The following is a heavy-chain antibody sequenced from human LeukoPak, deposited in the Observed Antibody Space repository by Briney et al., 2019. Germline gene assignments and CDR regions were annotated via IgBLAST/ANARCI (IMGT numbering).Heavy chain of an antibody. J-gene: IGHJ4*02. CDR3: ARHQTTGWSFDH. Sequence: GGSLRLSCVVSGVTFSNYGMSWVRQAPGKGLEWVSGISGSESTDYADSVKGRFTISRDNSKNTLYLQMNSLRAEDAAIYYCARHQTTGWSFDHWGPGTLVTVSS. CDR1: GVTFSNYG. D-gene: IGHD6-19*01. V-gene: IGHV3-23*01. CDR2: ISGSEST.